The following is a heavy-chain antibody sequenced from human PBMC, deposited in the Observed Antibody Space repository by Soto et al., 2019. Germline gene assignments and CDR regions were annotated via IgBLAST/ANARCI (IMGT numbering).Heavy chain of an antibody. D-gene: IGHD2-21*02. CDR2: IFPGDSDT. CDR1: GYSFNNYW. V-gene: IGHV5-51*01. J-gene: IGHJ6*02. Sequence: GESLKISCQGSGYSFNNYWIAWVRQMPGKGLEWMGIIFPGDSDTVYSPSFQGQVTISVDKSIGTAYLQWSGLKASDTAMYYCARHEGAYCGGDCYFPPHYYYYGMDVWGQGTTVTVSS. CDR3: ARHEGAYCGGDCYFPPHYYYYGMDV.